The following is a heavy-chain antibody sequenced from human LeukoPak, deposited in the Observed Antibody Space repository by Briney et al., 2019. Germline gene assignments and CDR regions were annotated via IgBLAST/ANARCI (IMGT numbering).Heavy chain of an antibody. D-gene: IGHD5-18*01. Sequence: KPSETLSLTCTVSGGSISSYYWSWIRQPPGKGLEWIGYIYYSGSTNYNPSLKSRVTISVDTSKNQFSLKLSSVTAADTAVYYCARGGYSYVGIFDYWGQGTLVTVSS. V-gene: IGHV4-59*01. CDR1: GGSISSYY. CDR2: IYYSGST. CDR3: ARGGYSYVGIFDY. J-gene: IGHJ4*02.